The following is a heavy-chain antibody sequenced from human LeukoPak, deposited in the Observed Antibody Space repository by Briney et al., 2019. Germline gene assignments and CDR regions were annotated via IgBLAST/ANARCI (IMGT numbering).Heavy chain of an antibody. CDR1: GYTLTELS. Sequence: ASVKVSCKVSGYTLTELSMHWLRQAPGKGLEWMGGFDPEDGETIYAQKFQGRVTITEDTSTDTAYMELSSLRSEDTAVYYCATHADYYGSGTWGQGTLITVSS. D-gene: IGHD3-10*01. V-gene: IGHV1-24*01. CDR3: ATHADYYGSGT. J-gene: IGHJ4*02. CDR2: FDPEDGET.